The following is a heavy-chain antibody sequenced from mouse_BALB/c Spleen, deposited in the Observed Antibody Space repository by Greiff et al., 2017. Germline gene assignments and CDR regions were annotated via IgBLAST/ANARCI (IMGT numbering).Heavy chain of an antibody. Sequence: EVQLVESGGGLVQPKGSLKLSCAASGFTFNTYAMNWVRQAPGKGLEWVARIRSKSNNYATYYADSVKDRFTIARVDSQSMLYLQMNNLKTEDTAVYYCVGSRRGDYYAMDYWGQGTSVTVSA. CDR2: IRSKSNNYAT. V-gene: IGHV10-1*02. CDR3: VGSRRGDYYAMDY. J-gene: IGHJ4*01. CDR1: GFTFNTYA.